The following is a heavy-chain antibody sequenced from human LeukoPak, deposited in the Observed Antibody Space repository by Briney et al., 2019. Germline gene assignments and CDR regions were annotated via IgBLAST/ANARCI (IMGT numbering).Heavy chain of an antibody. D-gene: IGHD5-18*01. CDR3: ARSASLLRGYSYDTASFDY. CDR2: IYTSGST. J-gene: IGHJ4*02. V-gene: IGHV4-61*02. Sequence: PSETLSLTCSVSGGSISSGSYYWSWILQPAGKGLEWIGRIYTSGSTNYNPSLKSRVTISVDTSKNQFSLKLSSVTAADTAVYYCARSASLLRGYSYDTASFDYWGQGTLVTVSS. CDR1: GGSISSGSYY.